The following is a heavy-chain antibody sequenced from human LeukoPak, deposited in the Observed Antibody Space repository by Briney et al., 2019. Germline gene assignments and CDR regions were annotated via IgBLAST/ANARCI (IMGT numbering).Heavy chain of an antibody. J-gene: IGHJ5*02. V-gene: IGHV4-38-2*02. D-gene: IGHD4-11*01. CDR2: IYHSGST. CDR1: GYSISSGYY. Sequence: SETLSLTCIVSGYSISSGYYWDWIRQPPGKGLEWIGSIYHSGSTYYNPSLKSRVTISVDTSKNQFSLKLSSVTAADTAVYYCARVVDYTNYVDLWGQGTLVTVSS. CDR3: ARVVDYTNYVDL.